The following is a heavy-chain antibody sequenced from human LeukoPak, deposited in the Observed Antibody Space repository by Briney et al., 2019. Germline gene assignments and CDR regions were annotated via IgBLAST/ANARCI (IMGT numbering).Heavy chain of an antibody. CDR1: GFTFSSYG. CDR3: AKCYGQCYYYYMDV. V-gene: IGHV3-23*01. J-gene: IGHJ6*03. D-gene: IGHD3-10*01. CDR2: ISGSGGST. Sequence: GGSMRLSCAASGFTFSSYGMSWVRQAPGKGLEWVSAISGSGGSTYYADSVKGRFTISRDNSKNTLYLQMNSLRAEDTAVYYCAKCYGQCYYYYMDVWGKGTTVTISS.